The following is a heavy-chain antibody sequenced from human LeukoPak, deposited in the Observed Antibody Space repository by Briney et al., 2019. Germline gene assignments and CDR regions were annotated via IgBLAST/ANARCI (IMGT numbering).Heavy chain of an antibody. CDR1: GGSISSYY. V-gene: IGHV4-59*01. D-gene: IGHD3-22*01. Sequence: SETLSLTCTVSGGSISSYYWSWIRQPPGKGLEWIGYIYYSGSTNYNPSLKSRVTISVDTSKNQFSLKLSSVTAADTAVYYCARSGSSGYYLYFDYWGQGTLVTVTS. J-gene: IGHJ4*02. CDR2: IYYSGST. CDR3: ARSGSSGYYLYFDY.